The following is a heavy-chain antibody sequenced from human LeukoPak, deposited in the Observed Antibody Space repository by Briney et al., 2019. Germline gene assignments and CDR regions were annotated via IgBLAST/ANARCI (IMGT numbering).Heavy chain of an antibody. V-gene: IGHV4-34*01. Sequence: SETLSLTCAVYGGSFSGYYWSWIRQPPGKGLEWIGEINHSGSTNYNPSLKSRVTMSVGTSKNQFSLKLSSVTAADTAVYYCATYRTGEKSAFDIWGQGTVVTVSS. CDR1: GGSFSGYY. J-gene: IGHJ3*02. D-gene: IGHD1-1*01. CDR3: ATYRTGEKSAFDI. CDR2: INHSGST.